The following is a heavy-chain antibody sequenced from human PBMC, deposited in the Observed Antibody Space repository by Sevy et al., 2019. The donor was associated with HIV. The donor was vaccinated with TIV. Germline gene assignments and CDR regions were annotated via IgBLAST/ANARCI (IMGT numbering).Heavy chain of an antibody. CDR2: ISYDGSNK. Sequence: GGSLRLSCAASGFTFSSYGMHWVRQAPGKGLEWVAVISYDGSNKYYADSVKGRFTISRDNSKNTLYLQMNSLRAEEPAVYSGAKDPGWLSPPGGGQGTLVTVSS. CDR1: GFTFSSYG. CDR3: AKDPGWLSPPG. J-gene: IGHJ4*02. V-gene: IGHV3-30*18. D-gene: IGHD3-9*01.